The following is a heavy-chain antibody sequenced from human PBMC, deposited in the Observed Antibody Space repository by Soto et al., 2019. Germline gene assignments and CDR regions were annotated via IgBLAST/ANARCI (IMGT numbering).Heavy chain of an antibody. Sequence: GGSLRLSCAASGFTFSSYTMTWVRQAPGKGLEWVSSISSSGSYIYYADSLKGRFTISRDNAKNSLYLQMNSLRAEDTAVFYCARDSGYSSGSYWGQGTLVTVSS. D-gene: IGHD6-19*01. CDR1: GFTFSSYT. CDR3: ARDSGYSSGSY. J-gene: IGHJ4*02. V-gene: IGHV3-21*04. CDR2: ISSSGSYI.